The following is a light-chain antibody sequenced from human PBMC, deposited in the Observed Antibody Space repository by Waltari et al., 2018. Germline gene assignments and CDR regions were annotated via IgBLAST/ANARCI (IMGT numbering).Light chain of an antibody. J-gene: IGKJ4*01. CDR2: GTS. Sequence: EIVLTQSPGTLSLSPGESATLSCRASQSVTSSSLPWYQQNIGHAPRLLIYGTSSRAPAIPDRFSGSGSGTDFTLTISRLEPEDFAVYYCQQYDGEVVTFGGGTKVEI. CDR1: QSVTSSS. V-gene: IGKV3-20*01. CDR3: QQYDGEVVT.